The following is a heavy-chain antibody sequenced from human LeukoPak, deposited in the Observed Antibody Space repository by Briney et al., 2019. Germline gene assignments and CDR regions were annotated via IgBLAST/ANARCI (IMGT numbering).Heavy chain of an antibody. Sequence: GGSLRLSCAGSGFTFSSYDMHWVRQAPGKGLEWVAVISYDGSNKYYADSVKGRFTISRDNSKNTLYLQMDSLRAEDTAVYYCAKGPSSSRVYYYYGMDVWGQGTTVTVSS. V-gene: IGHV3-30*18. CDR1: GFTFSSYD. CDR2: ISYDGSNK. CDR3: AKGPSSSRVYYYYGMDV. J-gene: IGHJ6*02. D-gene: IGHD6-13*01.